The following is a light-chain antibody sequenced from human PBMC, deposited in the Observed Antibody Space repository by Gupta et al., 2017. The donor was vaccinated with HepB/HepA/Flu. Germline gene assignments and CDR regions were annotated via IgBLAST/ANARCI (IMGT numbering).Light chain of an antibody. V-gene: IGKV3-11*01. J-gene: IGKJ1*01. CDR2: DAS. CDR1: QSVSSY. CDR3: LQGSNWPQT. Sequence: EIVLTHSPATLSLSPGERATLACRASQSVSSYLAWYQQKPGQAPRLLIYDASNRATGIPARFSGSGSGTDFTLTISSLEPEDFAVYYCLQGSNWPQTFGQGTKVEIK.